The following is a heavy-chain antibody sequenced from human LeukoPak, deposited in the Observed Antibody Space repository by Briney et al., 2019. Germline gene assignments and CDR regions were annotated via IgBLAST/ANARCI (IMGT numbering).Heavy chain of an antibody. D-gene: IGHD4-17*01. Sequence: EASVKVSSKASGYTFTSYDINWVRQATGQGLEWMGWMNPNSGNTGYAQKFQGRVTMTRNTSISTAYMELSSLRSEDTAVYYCARAYGDYSGYFDYWGQGTLVTVSS. CDR2: MNPNSGNT. CDR3: ARAYGDYSGYFDY. CDR1: GYTFTSYD. V-gene: IGHV1-8*01. J-gene: IGHJ4*02.